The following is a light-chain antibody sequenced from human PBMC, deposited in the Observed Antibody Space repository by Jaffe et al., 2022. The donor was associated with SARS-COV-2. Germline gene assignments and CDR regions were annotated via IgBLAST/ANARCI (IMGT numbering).Light chain of an antibody. CDR2: VAS. CDR1: ENVNTW. V-gene: IGKV1D-12*01. Sequence: DIHLTQSPSSVSASVGDRVTITCRSSENVNTWLAWYQQKPGEPPKVLIDVASTLQRGVPSRFSASGFGTDFTLTISSLQPEDFATYFCQQAFTFPYTFGQGTKLEI. CDR3: QQAFTFPYT. J-gene: IGKJ2*01.